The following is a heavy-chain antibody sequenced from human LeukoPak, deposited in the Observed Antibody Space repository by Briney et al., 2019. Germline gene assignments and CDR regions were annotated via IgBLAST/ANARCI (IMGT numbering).Heavy chain of an antibody. D-gene: IGHD6-19*01. CDR2: INHSGST. CDR1: GGSFSGYY. Sequence: SETLSLTCAVYGGSFSGYYWSWIRQPPGKGLERIGEINHSGSTNYNPSLKSRVTISVDTSKNQFSLKLSSVTAADTAVYYCASGRGSSGWYADCWGQGTLVTVSS. J-gene: IGHJ4*02. V-gene: IGHV4-34*01. CDR3: ASGRGSSGWYADC.